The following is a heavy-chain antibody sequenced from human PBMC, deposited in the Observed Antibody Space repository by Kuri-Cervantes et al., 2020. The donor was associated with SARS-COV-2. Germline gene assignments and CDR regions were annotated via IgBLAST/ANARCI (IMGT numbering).Heavy chain of an antibody. CDR3: VKDVGYGDLAFGY. CDR2: ISSNGGST. V-gene: IGHV3-64D*08. J-gene: IGHJ4*02. Sequence: GGSLTLSCSASGFTFSSYAMHWVRQAPGKGLEYVSAISSNGGSTYYADSVKGRFTISRDNSKNTLYLQMSSLRAEDTAVYYCVKDVGYGDLAFGYWGQGTLVTVSS. CDR1: GFTFSSYA. D-gene: IGHD4-17*01.